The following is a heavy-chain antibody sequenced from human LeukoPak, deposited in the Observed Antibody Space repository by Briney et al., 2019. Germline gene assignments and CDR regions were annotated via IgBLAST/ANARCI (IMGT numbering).Heavy chain of an antibody. J-gene: IGHJ6*03. CDR1: GYTFTSYY. V-gene: IGHV1-46*01. CDR3: ARDGDMIVVPAGIGLHVDYMDS. D-gene: IGHD2-2*01. Sequence: ASVKVSCKASGYTFTSYYIHWVRQAPGQGLEWVAIINPSDSSTKSAQKFHGRVTLTRDTSTNTVYMELSSLRSEDTAVYYCARDGDMIVVPAGIGLHVDYMDSWGQGTTVTVSS. CDR2: INPSDSST.